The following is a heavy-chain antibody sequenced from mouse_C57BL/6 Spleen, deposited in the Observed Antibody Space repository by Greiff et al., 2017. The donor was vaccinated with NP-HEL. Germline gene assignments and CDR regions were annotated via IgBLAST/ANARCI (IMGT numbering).Heavy chain of an antibody. CDR1: GYSFTGYY. D-gene: IGHD1-1*01. CDR2: INPSTGGT. CDR3: AREGSSYSHYFDY. J-gene: IGHJ2*01. Sequence: VQLQQSGPELVKPGASVKISCKASGYSFTGYYMNWVKQSPEKSLEWIGEINPSTGGTTYNQKFKAKATLTVDKSSSTAYMQLKSLTSEDSAVYYCAREGSSYSHYFDYWGQGTTLTVSS. V-gene: IGHV1-42*01.